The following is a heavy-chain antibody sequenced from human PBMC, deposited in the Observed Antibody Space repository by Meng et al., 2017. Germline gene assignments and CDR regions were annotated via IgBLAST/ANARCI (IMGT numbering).Heavy chain of an antibody. CDR2: INTNTGNP. CDR3: ARACSPPSSSSSFHDY. Sequence: QLLQSASALKKPGASVNVSFKASGYTFTSYAMNWVRQAPGQGLEWMGWINTNTGNPTYAQGFTGRFVFSLDTSVSTAYLQISSLKAEDTAVYYCARACSPPSSSSSFHDYWGQGTLVTVSS. CDR1: GYTFTSYA. D-gene: IGHD6-6*01. V-gene: IGHV7-4-1*02. J-gene: IGHJ4*02.